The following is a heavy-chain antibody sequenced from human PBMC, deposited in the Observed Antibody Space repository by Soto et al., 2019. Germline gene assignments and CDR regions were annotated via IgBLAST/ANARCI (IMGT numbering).Heavy chain of an antibody. CDR3: AGRNVDPAGFDY. CDR2: IIPILATP. V-gene: IGHV1-69*08. CDR1: GGTFSSYT. J-gene: IGHJ4*02. D-gene: IGHD5-12*01. Sequence: QVQLVQSGAEVKKPGSSVKVSCKASGGTFSSYTISWVRQAPGQGLEWMGRIIPILATPNYAQKFQGRVTTAAAKSMRTAYMGRRRLGSEDTTVYYCAGRNVDPAGFDYWGQGTLVTVSS.